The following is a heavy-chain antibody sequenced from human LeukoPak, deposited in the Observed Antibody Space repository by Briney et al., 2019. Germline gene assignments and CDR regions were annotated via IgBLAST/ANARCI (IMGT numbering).Heavy chain of an antibody. CDR1: GFTFSSYS. V-gene: IGHV3-21*01. D-gene: IGHD3-10*01. J-gene: IGHJ6*03. CDR3: ARGYYYGSGSYKGPGYYYYYMDV. Sequence: GGSLRLSCAASGFTFSSYSMNWVRQAPGKGLEWVSSISSSSSYIYYADSVKGRFTISRDNAKNSLYLQMNSLRAEDTAVYYCARGYYYGSGSYKGPGYYYYYMDVWGKGTTVTVSS. CDR2: ISSSSSYI.